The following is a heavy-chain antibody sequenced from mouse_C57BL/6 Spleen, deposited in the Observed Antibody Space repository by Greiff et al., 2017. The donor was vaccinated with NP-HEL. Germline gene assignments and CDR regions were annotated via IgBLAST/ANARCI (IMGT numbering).Heavy chain of an antibody. Sequence: QVQLKQSGAELARPGASVKLSCKASGYTFTSYGISWVKQRTGQGLEWIGEIYPRSGNTYYNEKFKGKATLTADKSSSTAYMELRSLTSEDSAVYFCARTGITTVVARSYARDYWGQGTSVTVSS. CDR3: ARTGITTVVARSYARDY. D-gene: IGHD1-1*01. J-gene: IGHJ4*01. V-gene: IGHV1-81*01. CDR2: IYPRSGNT. CDR1: GYTFTSYG.